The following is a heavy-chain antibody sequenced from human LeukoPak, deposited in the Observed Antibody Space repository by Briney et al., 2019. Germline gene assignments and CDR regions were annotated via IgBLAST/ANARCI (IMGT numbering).Heavy chain of an antibody. CDR3: TPTGGNNFDY. V-gene: IGHV3-15*07. J-gene: IGHJ4*02. CDR2: IQRKIDGGTT. CDR1: GFNFSNAW. D-gene: IGHD1-14*01. Sequence: GGSLRLSCVASGFNFSNAWMNWVRQAPGKGLEWVGRIQRKIDGGTTDYAAPVKGRFTISRDDSKNTVHLQMNSLKTEDTAVYYCTPTGGNNFDYWGQGTLVTVSS.